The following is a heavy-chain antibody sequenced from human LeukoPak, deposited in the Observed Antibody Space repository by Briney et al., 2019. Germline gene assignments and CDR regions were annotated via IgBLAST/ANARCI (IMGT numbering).Heavy chain of an antibody. V-gene: IGHV3-23*01. CDR2: ISGSGGST. J-gene: IGHJ4*02. Sequence: GGSLRLSCAASGFTVSSNYMSWVRQAPGKGLEWVSAISGSGGSTYYADSVKGRFTISRDNSKNTLYLQMNSLRAEDTAVYYCASRSAYCGGDCYRDYWGQGTLVTVFS. CDR1: GFTVSSNY. CDR3: ASRSAYCGGDCYRDY. D-gene: IGHD2-21*02.